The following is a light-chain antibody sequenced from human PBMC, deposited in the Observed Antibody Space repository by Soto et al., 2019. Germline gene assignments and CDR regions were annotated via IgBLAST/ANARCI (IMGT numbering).Light chain of an antibody. CDR2: EVN. J-gene: IGLJ1*01. CDR1: GTDFVSYNR. V-gene: IGLV2-18*02. Sequence: QSALTQPPSVSGSPGQSVPIPCTGTGTDFVSYNRVSWYQQPPGTAPKLILFEVNKRPSGVSGRFSGSKSGNTASLTISGLLAEDEADYYCCSFTSSITHVFGTGTKLTVL. CDR3: CSFTSSITHV.